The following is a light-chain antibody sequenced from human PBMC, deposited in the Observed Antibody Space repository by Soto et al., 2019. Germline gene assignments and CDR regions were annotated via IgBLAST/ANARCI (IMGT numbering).Light chain of an antibody. Sequence: EIVLTQSPGTLSLSPGERATLSCRASQSVTTNHLAWYQQRPGQAPWLLIYGAASRATGIPDRFSGSGSGTDFTLTISRLEPEDFAVYYCQQYDSSPTFGQGTKVEIK. CDR2: GAA. CDR3: QQYDSSPT. J-gene: IGKJ1*01. V-gene: IGKV3-20*01. CDR1: QSVTTNH.